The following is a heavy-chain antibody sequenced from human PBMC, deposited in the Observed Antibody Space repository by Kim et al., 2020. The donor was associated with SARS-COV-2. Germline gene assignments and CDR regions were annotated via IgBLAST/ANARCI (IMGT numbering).Heavy chain of an antibody. CDR3: ARSEMVDIAESGTGYYGMDV. Sequence: SVKVSCKASGGTFSSYAISWVRQAPGQGLEWMGGIIPIFGTANYAQKFHGRVTITADESTSTAYMELSSLKSEDTAVYYCARSEMVDIAESGTGYYGMDVWWHEATVTVSS. V-gene: IGHV1-69*13. CDR1: GGTFSSYA. D-gene: IGHD6-13*01. J-gene: IGHJ6*01. CDR2: IIPIFGTA.